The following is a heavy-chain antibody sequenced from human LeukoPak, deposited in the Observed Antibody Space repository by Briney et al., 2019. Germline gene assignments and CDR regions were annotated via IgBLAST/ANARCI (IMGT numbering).Heavy chain of an antibody. CDR3: ARHRGSKASSFDY. V-gene: IGHV5-51*01. D-gene: IGHD6-6*01. Sequence: GESLKISFKGSGYRFTSYWIGWVRQMPGKGLEWMGIIYPGDSDTRYSPSFQGQVTISADKSISTAYLQWSSLKASDTAMYYCARHRGSKASSFDYWGQGTLVTVSS. CDR1: GYRFTSYW. CDR2: IYPGDSDT. J-gene: IGHJ4*02.